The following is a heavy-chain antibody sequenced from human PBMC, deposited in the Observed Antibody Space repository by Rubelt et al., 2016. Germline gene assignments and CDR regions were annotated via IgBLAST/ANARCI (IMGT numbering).Heavy chain of an antibody. Sequence: EVQLVESGGGLVKPGGSLRLSCAASGFTFSNARLSWVRQAPGKGLEWVGRIKSKTDGGTNGLGGTGEGRITISRDDSKNTLYLQMNSLKTEDTAVYYCITQMATINWGQGTLVTVSS. CDR1: GFTFSNAR. D-gene: IGHD5-24*01. CDR3: ITQMATIN. V-gene: IGHV3-15*01. CDR2: IKSKTDGGTN. J-gene: IGHJ4*02.